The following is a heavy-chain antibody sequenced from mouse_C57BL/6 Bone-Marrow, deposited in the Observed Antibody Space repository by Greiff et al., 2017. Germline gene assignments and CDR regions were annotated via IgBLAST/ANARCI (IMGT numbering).Heavy chain of an antibody. Sequence: VQLQQPGAELVKPGASVKLSCKASGYTFTSYWMQWVKQRPGQGLEWIGEIDPSVSYTNYNQKFKGKATLTVDTSSSTAYMQLRSLTSEDSAVYYCARHPYWGQGTTLTVSS. J-gene: IGHJ2*01. CDR2: IDPSVSYT. CDR3: ARHPY. CDR1: GYTFTSYW. V-gene: IGHV1-50*01.